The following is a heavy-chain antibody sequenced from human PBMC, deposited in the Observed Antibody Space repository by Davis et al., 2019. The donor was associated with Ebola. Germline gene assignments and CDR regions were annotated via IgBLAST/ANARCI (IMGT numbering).Heavy chain of an antibody. CDR3: ARDPGSSSFDY. CDR2: IQQDGNEK. Sequence: PGGSLRLSCAASGFIFSGNWMSWVRQAPGKGLEWVANIQQDGNEKYYVDSVKGRFTISRDNAKNSLYLQMNSLRAEDTAVYYCARDPGSSSFDYWGQGSLVTVSS. D-gene: IGHD6-6*01. V-gene: IGHV3-7*03. J-gene: IGHJ4*02. CDR1: GFIFSGNW.